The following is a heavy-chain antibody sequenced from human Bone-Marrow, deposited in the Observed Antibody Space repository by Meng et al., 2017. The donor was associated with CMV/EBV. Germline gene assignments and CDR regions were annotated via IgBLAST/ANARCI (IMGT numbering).Heavy chain of an antibody. CDR2: LIPIFGTT. Sequence: SGATFSSYGIQWLRQAPGQGLEWMGGLIPIFGTTNYAQKFQGRVTITTDESTSTAYMKLSSLRSEDTAVYYCARETALAVSGSHYFDSWGQRTLVTVSS. V-gene: IGHV1-69*05. CDR3: ARETALAVSGSHYFDS. D-gene: IGHD3-3*02. J-gene: IGHJ4*02. CDR1: GATFSSYG.